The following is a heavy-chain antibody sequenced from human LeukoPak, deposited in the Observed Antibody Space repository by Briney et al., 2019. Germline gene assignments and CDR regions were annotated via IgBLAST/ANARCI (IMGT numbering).Heavy chain of an antibody. CDR3: AKGPAPYCSGGSCYSPHWYFDL. D-gene: IGHD2-15*01. J-gene: IGHJ2*01. Sequence: GGSLRLSCAASGFTFSSYAMSWVRQAPGKGRECVSAISGIGNTTYFGDSVTGRFTISRDNPKNTVYLQMNSRSAEDTAVYYCAKGPAPYCSGGSCYSPHWYFDLWGRGTLVTVSS. CDR2: ISGIGNTT. V-gene: IGHV3-23*01. CDR1: GFTFSSYA.